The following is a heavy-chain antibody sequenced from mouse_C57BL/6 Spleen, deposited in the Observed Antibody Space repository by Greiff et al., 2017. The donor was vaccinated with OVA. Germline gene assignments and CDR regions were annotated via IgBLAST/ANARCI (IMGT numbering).Heavy chain of an antibody. Sequence: QVQLQQSGPGLVQPSQSLSITCTVSGFSLTSYGVHWVRQSPGKGLEWLGVIWSGGSTDYNAAFISRLSISKDNSKSQVFFKMNSLQADDTAIYYCARNDGYFYYFDYWGQGTTLTVSS. CDR2: IWSGGST. V-gene: IGHV2-2*01. CDR1: GFSLTSYG. D-gene: IGHD2-3*01. CDR3: ARNDGYFYYFDY. J-gene: IGHJ2*01.